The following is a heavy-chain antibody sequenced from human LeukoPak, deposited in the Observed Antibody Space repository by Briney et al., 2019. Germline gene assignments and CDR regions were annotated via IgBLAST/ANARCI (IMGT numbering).Heavy chain of an antibody. CDR3: ARYGDYDILTGYYDYFDY. CDR2: ISSSGSTI. V-gene: IGHV3-48*03. D-gene: IGHD3-9*01. Sequence: GGSLRLSCAASGFTFSSYEMNWVRQAPGKGLEWVSYISSSGSTIYYADSVKGRFTTSRDNAKNSLYLQMNSLRAEDTAVYYCARYGDYDILTGYYDYFDYWGQGTLVTVSS. CDR1: GFTFSSYE. J-gene: IGHJ4*02.